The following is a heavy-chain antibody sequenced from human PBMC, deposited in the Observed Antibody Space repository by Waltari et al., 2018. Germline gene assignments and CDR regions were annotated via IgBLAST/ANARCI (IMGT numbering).Heavy chain of an antibody. V-gene: IGHV1-2*06. CDR1: GYTFTDDY. J-gene: IGHJ4*02. CDR3: ARGGPAIFGVLITKRFDY. D-gene: IGHD3-3*01. Sequence: QVQLVQSGAEVKKPGASVKVSCKASGYTFTDDYMNWVRQAPGQGLEWRGRTHPNSRGTHYTQKFQGTVTMTRDTSISTAYLELSRLRSDDTAVYYCARGGPAIFGVLITKRFDYWGQGTLVTVSS. CDR2: THPNSRGT.